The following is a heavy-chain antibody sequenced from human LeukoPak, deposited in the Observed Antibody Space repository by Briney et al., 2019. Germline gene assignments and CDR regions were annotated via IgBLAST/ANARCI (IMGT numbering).Heavy chain of an antibody. CDR3: AKQSGYCSSTSCLYFDY. CDR1: GFTVSSNY. Sequence: GGSLSLSCAASGFTVSSNYMSWVRQAPGKGLEWVSVIYSGGSTYYADSVKGRFTISRDNSKNTLYLQMNSLRAEDTAVYYCAKQSGYCSSTSCLYFDYWGQGTLVTVSS. D-gene: IGHD2-2*01. V-gene: IGHV3-66*01. CDR2: IYSGGST. J-gene: IGHJ4*02.